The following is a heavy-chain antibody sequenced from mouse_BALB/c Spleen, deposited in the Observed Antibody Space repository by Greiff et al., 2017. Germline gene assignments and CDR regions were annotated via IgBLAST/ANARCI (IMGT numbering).Heavy chain of an antibody. D-gene: IGHD2-14*01. J-gene: IGHJ2*01. CDR2: INSNGGST. CDR3: ARMGDYRYYFDY. Sequence: EVKLEESGGGLVQPGGSLKLSCAASGFTFSSYGMSWVRQTPDKRLELVATINSNGGSTYYPDSVKGRFTISRDNAKNTLYLQMSSLKSEDTAMYYCARMGDYRYYFDYWGQGTTLTVSS. CDR1: GFTFSSYG. V-gene: IGHV5-6-3*01.